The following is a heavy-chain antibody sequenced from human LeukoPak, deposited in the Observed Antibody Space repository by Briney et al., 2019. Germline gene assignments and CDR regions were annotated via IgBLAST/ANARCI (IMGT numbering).Heavy chain of an antibody. CDR2: IKVDGSEK. CDR3: ARGYSSSLPNWFDP. Sequence: GGSLRLSCAASGFSLSDYWMTWVRQAPGKGLEWVANIKVDGSEKYYMDSVKGRFTISRDNAKNSLSLQMNSLRAEDTAVYYCARGYSSSLPNWFDPWGQGTLVTVSS. V-gene: IGHV3-7*01. D-gene: IGHD6-13*01. CDR1: GFSLSDYW. J-gene: IGHJ5*02.